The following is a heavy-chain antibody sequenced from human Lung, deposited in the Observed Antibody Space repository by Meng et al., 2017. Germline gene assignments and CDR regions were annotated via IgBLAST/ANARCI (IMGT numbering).Heavy chain of an antibody. CDR2: IYHSGST. CDR3: ARGSITMVRGVSVFDP. CDR1: GGSISSSNW. J-gene: IGHJ5*02. V-gene: IGHV4-4*02. D-gene: IGHD3-10*01. Sequence: QGQLQEPGPGLVKPSGPLSLTCAVSGGSISSSNWWSWVRQPPGKGLEWIGEIYHSGSTNYNPSLKSRVTISVDKSKNQFSLKLSSVTAADTAVYYCARGSITMVRGVSVFDPWGQGTLVTVSS.